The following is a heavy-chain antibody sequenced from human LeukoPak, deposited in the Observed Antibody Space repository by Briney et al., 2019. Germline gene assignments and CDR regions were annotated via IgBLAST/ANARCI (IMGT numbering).Heavy chain of an antibody. CDR1: GFTFSSYG. CDR3: AKDRAGYYYYGMDV. D-gene: IGHD6-13*01. V-gene: IGHV3-30*18. J-gene: IGHJ6*02. Sequence: GRSLRLSCAASGFTFSSYGMHWVRQAPGKGLEGGAVISYDGSNKYYADSVKGRFTISRDNSKNTLYLQMNSLRAEDTAVYYCAKDRAGYYYYGMDVWGQGTTVTVSS. CDR2: ISYDGSNK.